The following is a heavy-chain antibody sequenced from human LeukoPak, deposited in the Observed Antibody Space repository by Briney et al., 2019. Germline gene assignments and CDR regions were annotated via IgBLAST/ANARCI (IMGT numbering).Heavy chain of an antibody. J-gene: IGHJ5*02. Sequence: GSLRLSCAASGFTFSNAWMSWIRRPPGKGLEWIGSIYYSGSTYYNPSLKSRVTISVDTSKNQFSLKLSSVTAADTAVYYCARSGSQWLRGGRWFDHWGQGTLVTVSS. D-gene: IGHD6-19*01. CDR3: ARSGSQWLRGGRWFDH. CDR1: GFTFSNAW. V-gene: IGHV4-38-2*01. CDR2: IYYSGST.